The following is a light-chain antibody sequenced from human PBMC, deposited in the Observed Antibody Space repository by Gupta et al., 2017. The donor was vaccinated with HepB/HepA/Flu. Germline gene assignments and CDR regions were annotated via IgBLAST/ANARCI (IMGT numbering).Light chain of an antibody. CDR1: SSDVGGYNH. J-gene: IGLJ2*01. V-gene: IGLV2-8*01. Sequence: QSALTQPPSASGSPGQSVTISCTGTSSDVGGYNHVSWYQQHPGTAPKLMIFEVNQRPSGVPDRFSGSKSGNTASLTVSELQAAEEANYYCSSDAGSNNVVFGGGTKLTVL. CDR2: EVN. CDR3: SSDAGSNNVV.